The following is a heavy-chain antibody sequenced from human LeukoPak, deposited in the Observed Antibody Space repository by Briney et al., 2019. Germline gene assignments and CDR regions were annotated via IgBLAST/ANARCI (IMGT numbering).Heavy chain of an antibody. Sequence: NPGGSLRLSCAASGFTFSSSTMNWVRQAPGKGLEWVSSISSSGSSTYYADSVKGRFTISRDNAKNSLYLQVNSLRVEDTAVYYCARGYMTTVTFDPWGQGTQVTVSS. CDR2: ISSSGSST. CDR3: ARGYMTTVTFDP. CDR1: GFTFSSST. J-gene: IGHJ5*02. V-gene: IGHV3-21*01. D-gene: IGHD4-17*01.